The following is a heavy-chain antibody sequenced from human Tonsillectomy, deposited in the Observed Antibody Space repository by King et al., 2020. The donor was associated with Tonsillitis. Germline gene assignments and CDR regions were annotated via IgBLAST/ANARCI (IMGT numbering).Heavy chain of an antibody. D-gene: IGHD5-18*01. CDR3: AKDPTHTGNWYFDL. Sequence: VQLVESGGGVVQPGRSLRLSCAASGFTFSSYGMHWVRQAPGKGLEWVAVISYDGSNKYYADSVKGRFTISRDNSKNTLYLQMNSLRAEDTAVYYCAKDPTHTGNWYFDLWGRGTLVTVSS. CDR2: ISYDGSNK. V-gene: IGHV3-30*18. J-gene: IGHJ2*01. CDR1: GFTFSSYG.